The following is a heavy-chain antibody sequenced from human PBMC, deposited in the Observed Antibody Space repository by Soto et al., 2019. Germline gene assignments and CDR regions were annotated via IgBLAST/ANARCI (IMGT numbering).Heavy chain of an antibody. Sequence: ASVKVSCKASGGTFSSCTISWVRQAPGQGLEWMGRIIPILGIANYAQKFQGRVTITADKCTSTAYMELSSLRSEDTAVYYCAREKPSGWEPYYFDSWDKGTVVTVS. CDR1: GGTFSSCT. CDR3: AREKPSGWEPYYFDS. CDR2: IIPILGIA. J-gene: IGHJ4*02. D-gene: IGHD6-19*01. V-gene: IGHV1-69*04.